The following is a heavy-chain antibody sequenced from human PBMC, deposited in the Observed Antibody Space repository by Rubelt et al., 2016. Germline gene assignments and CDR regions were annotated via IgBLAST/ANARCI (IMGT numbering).Heavy chain of an antibody. CDR1: GGTFSSYA. CDR3: AIPDFWSGYQFDY. J-gene: IGHJ4*02. D-gene: IGHD3-3*01. V-gene: IGHV1-69*04. CDR2: IIPILGIA. Sequence: QVQLVQSGAEVKKPGSSVKVSCKASGGTFSSYAISWVRQAPGQGLEWMGRIIPILGIANYAPKFQGRVTITADKSTSTSYMGLSSLRAEDTAVYYCAIPDFWSGYQFDYWGQGTLVTVSS.